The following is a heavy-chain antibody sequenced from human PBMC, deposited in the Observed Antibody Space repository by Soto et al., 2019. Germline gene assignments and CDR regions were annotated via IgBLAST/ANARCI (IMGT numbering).Heavy chain of an antibody. CDR2: TYTGGYT. Sequence: PGGTLRLSCAASGFIVSDNYINWVRQAPGKGLEWVSVTYTGGYTYYADSVKGRFTISRDNSKNTLYLQMNSLRAEDTAVYYCAREVSGTSFDYWGQGTLVTVSS. CDR1: GFIVSDNY. V-gene: IGHV3-53*01. D-gene: IGHD1-7*01. J-gene: IGHJ4*02. CDR3: AREVSGTSFDY.